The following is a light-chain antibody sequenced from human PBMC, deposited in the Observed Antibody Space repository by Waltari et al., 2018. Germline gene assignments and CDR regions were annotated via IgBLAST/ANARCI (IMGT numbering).Light chain of an antibody. CDR3: QVWDDNTDHAV. CDR1: NLGDKN. Sequence: SYVLTQPPSVSVAPGKKARIPCGGDNLGDKNVHWYQQKSGQAPILVVDDDRDRPSGIPDRFAGAHSGNTATLTVRRVEAGDEADYYWQVWDDNTDHAVFGTGTKVTAL. CDR2: DDR. J-gene: IGLJ1*01. V-gene: IGLV3-21*03.